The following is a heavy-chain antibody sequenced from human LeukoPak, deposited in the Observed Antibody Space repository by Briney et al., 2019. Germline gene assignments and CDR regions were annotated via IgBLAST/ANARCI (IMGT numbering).Heavy chain of an antibody. Sequence: PGGSLRLSCAASGFTFSSYSMNWVRQAPGKGLEWVSYISSSSTIYYADSVKGRFTISRDNAKNSLYLQMNSLRAEDTAVYYCAREGRTDDAFDIWGQGTMVTVSS. J-gene: IGHJ3*02. CDR2: ISSSSTI. D-gene: IGHD1-1*01. CDR3: AREGRTDDAFDI. V-gene: IGHV3-48*01. CDR1: GFTFSSYS.